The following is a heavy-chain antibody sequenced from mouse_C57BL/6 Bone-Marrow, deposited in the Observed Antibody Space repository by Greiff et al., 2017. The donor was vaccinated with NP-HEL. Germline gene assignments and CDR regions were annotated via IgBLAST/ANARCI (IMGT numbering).Heavy chain of an antibody. CDR1: GYTFTDYY. D-gene: IGHD1-1*01. CDR3: ARYYYGSGYAMDY. Sequence: QVQLQQSGAELVRPGASVKLSCKASGYTFTDYYINWVKQRPGQGLEWIARIYPGSGNTYYNEKFKGKATLTAEKSSSTAYMQLSSLTSEDSAVYFCARYYYGSGYAMDYWGQGTSVTVSS. CDR2: IYPGSGNT. V-gene: IGHV1-76*01. J-gene: IGHJ4*01.